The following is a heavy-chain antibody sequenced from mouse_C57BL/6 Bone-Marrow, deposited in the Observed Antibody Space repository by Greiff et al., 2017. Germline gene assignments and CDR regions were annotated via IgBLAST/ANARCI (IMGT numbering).Heavy chain of an antibody. J-gene: IGHJ4*01. V-gene: IGHV5-4*01. D-gene: IGHD1-1*01. Sequence: EVKVVESGGGLVKPGGSLKLSCAASGFTFSSYAMSWVRQTPEKRLEWVATISDGGSYTYYPDNVKGSFTISRDNAKNNLYLQMSQLKSEDTAMYYCARDRAFTTVVVPRPMDYWGQGTSVTVSS. CDR2: ISDGGSYT. CDR1: GFTFSSYA. CDR3: ARDRAFTTVVVPRPMDY.